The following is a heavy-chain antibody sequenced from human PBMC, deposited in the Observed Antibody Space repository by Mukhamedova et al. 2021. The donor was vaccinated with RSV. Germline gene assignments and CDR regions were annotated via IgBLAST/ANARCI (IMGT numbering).Heavy chain of an antibody. CDR1: GTFSSSA. CDR2: IIPIFGIT. D-gene: IGHD3-3*01. J-gene: IGHJ4*02. V-gene: IGHV1-69*17. Sequence: GTFSSSAISWVRQAPGQGLEWMGGIIPIFGITNYTQKFQGRVTITADKSTSTAYMELSSLRSEDTAVYYCASRPSGYWDNYFDSWGQ. CDR3: ASRPSGYWDNYFDS.